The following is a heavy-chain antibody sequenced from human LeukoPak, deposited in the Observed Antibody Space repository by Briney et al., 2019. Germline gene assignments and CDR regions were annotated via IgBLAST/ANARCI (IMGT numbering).Heavy chain of an antibody. D-gene: IGHD3-16*02. V-gene: IGHV4-34*01. J-gene: IGHJ4*02. CDR2: INHSGST. CDR1: GGSFSVYY. Sequence: SETLSLTCAVYGGSFSVYYWSWIRQPPGKGLEWIGEINHSGSTNYNPSLTSRVTISVDTSKNQFSLKLGSVTAADTAVYYCARGPGPYDYVWGSYRRSGSGLDYWGQGTLVTVSS. CDR3: ARGPGPYDYVWGSYRRSGSGLDY.